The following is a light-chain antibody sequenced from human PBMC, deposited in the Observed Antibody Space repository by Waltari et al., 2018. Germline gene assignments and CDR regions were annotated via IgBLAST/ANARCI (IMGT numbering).Light chain of an antibody. CDR1: QSVGTS. Sequence: EIVLTQSPATLSLSPGERATLSCRASQSVGTSLAWYQHIPGQAPRLLNYDASNRASDISPRFSGSGSGTDFSLTISGLDPEDYAVYYCQQGVTFGGGTRVEIK. CDR3: QQGVT. CDR2: DAS. V-gene: IGKV3-11*01. J-gene: IGKJ4*01.